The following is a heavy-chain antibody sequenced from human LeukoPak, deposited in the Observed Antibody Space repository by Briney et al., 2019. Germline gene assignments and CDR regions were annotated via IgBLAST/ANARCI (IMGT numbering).Heavy chain of an antibody. V-gene: IGHV3-48*04. Sequence: GGSLRLSCAASGFSFRSYSLNWVRQSPGKGLEWISYIGGGGDAIYYAESVRGRFTISRDNAMNSVYLQVNSLRVEDTAVYYCVRGGQGRDDYFDYWGQGTLVTVSS. J-gene: IGHJ4*02. CDR3: VRGGQGRDDYFDY. CDR1: GFSFRSYS. CDR2: IGGGGDAI.